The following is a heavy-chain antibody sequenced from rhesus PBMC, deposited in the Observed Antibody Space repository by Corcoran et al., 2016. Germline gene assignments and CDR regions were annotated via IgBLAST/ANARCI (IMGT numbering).Heavy chain of an antibody. CDR1: GFTFSNYW. D-gene: IGHD3-22*01. CDR2: IKNKADGGTA. Sequence: GESGGGLVQPGDSLGLSCAASGFTFSNYWMSWVRQAPGKGPRWVGFIKNKADGGTAAYAESVKGRFTISRDDSKNTLYLQMHSLKAEDKAVYYCTRDFWSHSLESWGQGVVVTLSS. J-gene: IGHJ6*01. V-gene: IGHV3S11*01. CDR3: TRDFWSHSLES.